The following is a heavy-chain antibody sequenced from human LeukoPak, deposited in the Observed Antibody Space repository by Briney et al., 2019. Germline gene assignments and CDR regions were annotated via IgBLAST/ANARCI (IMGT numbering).Heavy chain of an antibody. CDR3: ARDLVLVRGWGVGYYYYYMDV. Sequence: ASVKVSCKASGYTFTGYYMHWVRQAPGQGLEWMGWINPNSGGTNYAQKFQGRVTMTRDTSISTAYMELSRRRSDDTAVCYCARDLVLVRGWGVGYYYYYMDVWGKGTTVTISS. CDR2: INPNSGGT. D-gene: IGHD3-10*01. V-gene: IGHV1-2*02. J-gene: IGHJ6*03. CDR1: GYTFTGYY.